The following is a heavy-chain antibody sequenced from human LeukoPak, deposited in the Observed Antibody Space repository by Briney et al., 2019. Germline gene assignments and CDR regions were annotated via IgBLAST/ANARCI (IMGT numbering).Heavy chain of an antibody. V-gene: IGHV1-46*03. J-gene: IGHJ4*02. CDR1: GYTFTSYY. Sequence: ASVKVSCKVSGYTFTSYYMHWVRQAPGQGLEWMGIINPSGGSTSYAQKFQGGVTMTRDTSTGTVYMELSSLSSEDTAVYYFARDQQVIVDWGQGTLVTVSS. CDR3: ARDQQVIVD. CDR2: INPSGGST. D-gene: IGHD3-22*01.